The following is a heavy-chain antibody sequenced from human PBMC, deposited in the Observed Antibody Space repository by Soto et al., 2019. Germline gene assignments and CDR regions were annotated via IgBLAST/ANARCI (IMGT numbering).Heavy chain of an antibody. D-gene: IGHD1-26*01. V-gene: IGHV3-30*18. CDR1: GFTFSTYA. CDR3: AKDRWEFTCYFDS. Sequence: QVQLVESGGGVVQPGTSLRLSCAASGFTFSTYAMHWVRQAPGKGLEWVAMISKDGNDQYYADSVKGRFTVSRDNSKNTVSLQMHSLRPEDTAFYYCAKDRWEFTCYFDSWGQGTLVTVSS. J-gene: IGHJ4*02. CDR2: ISKDGNDQ.